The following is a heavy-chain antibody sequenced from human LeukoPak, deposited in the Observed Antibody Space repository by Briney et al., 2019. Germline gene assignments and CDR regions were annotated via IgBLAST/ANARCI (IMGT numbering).Heavy chain of an antibody. CDR3: AIYSSGWFSPGLYFDY. Sequence: GGSLRLSCAASGFTFSSYWMHWVRQAPGKGLVWVSRINSDGSSTSYADSVKGRFTISRDNAKNTLYLQMNSLRAEDTAVYYCAIYSSGWFSPGLYFDYWGQGTLVTVSS. V-gene: IGHV3-74*01. CDR2: INSDGSST. D-gene: IGHD6-19*01. J-gene: IGHJ4*02. CDR1: GFTFSSYW.